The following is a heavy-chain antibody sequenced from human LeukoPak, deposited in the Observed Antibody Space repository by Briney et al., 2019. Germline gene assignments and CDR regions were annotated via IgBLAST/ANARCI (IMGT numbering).Heavy chain of an antibody. CDR2: ITNSSDYI. Sequence: GGSLRLSCAASGFTFSTYTMIWVRQAPGKGLEGVSSITNSSDYIYNANSAKGRVTISRDNAKNSLYLQMNSLRAEDSAVYYCASLGGNYFDSSGYGMYFDYWGQGTLVTVSS. CDR3: ASLGGNYFDSSGYGMYFDY. D-gene: IGHD3-22*01. V-gene: IGHV3-21*01. CDR1: GFTFSTYT. J-gene: IGHJ4*02.